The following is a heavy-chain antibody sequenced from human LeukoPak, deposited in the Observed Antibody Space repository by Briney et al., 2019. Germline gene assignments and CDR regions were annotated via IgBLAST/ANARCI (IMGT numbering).Heavy chain of an antibody. V-gene: IGHV1-3*01. CDR2: INAGNGNT. CDR1: GYTFTSYA. Sequence: ASVKVSCKASGYTFTSYAMHWVRQAPGQRLEWMGWINAGNGNTKYSQKFQGRVTITADESTSTAYMELSSLRSEDTAVYYCARAMDSTSPYYYYGMDVWGQGTTVTVSS. J-gene: IGHJ6*02. CDR3: ARAMDSTSPYYYYGMDV. D-gene: IGHD2-2*01.